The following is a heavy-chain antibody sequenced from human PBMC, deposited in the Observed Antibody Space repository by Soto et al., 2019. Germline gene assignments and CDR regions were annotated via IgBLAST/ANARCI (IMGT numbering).Heavy chain of an antibody. CDR1: GDSVSSNSAA. J-gene: IGHJ6*01. CDR2: TYYRSKWYN. D-gene: IGHD6-19*01. V-gene: IGHV6-1*01. Sequence: SQTLSLTCAISGDSVSSNSAAWNWIRQSPSRGLEWLGRTYYRSKWYNDYAVSVKSRITINPDTSKNQFSLQLNSVTPEDTAVYYCARFSTGEQWLVGGYYYYGMDVWGQGTTVTV. CDR3: ARFSTGEQWLVGGYYYYGMDV.